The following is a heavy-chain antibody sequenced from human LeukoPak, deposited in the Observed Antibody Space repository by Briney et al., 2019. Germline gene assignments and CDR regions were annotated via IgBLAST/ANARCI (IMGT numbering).Heavy chain of an antibody. J-gene: IGHJ4*02. CDR2: IYSGGST. D-gene: IGHD6-13*01. Sequence: GGSLRLSCAASGFTFSDYYMSWIRQAPGKGLEWVSVIYSGGSTYYANSVKGRFTISRDNAKNSLYLQMNSLRAEGTAVYYCAREPQYSSSWYSHSWGQGTLVTVSS. CDR1: GFTFSDYY. CDR3: AREPQYSSSWYSHS. V-gene: IGHV3-66*01.